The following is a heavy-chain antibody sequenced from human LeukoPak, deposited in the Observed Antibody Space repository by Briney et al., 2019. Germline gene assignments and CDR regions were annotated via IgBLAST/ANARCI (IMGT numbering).Heavy chain of an antibody. CDR1: GGSITNKAYY. CDR3: ARNETTGLQRTPYYHSYVDV. Sequence: SETLSLTCTVSGGSITNKAYYWAWIRQPPGKGLEWIGSIYYSGSTHYNPSLKSRLTISVDTSKNQFSLKLSSVTAADTAVYYCARNETTGLQRTPYYHSYVDVWGKGTTVTVSS. CDR2: IYYSGST. V-gene: IGHV4-39*01. D-gene: IGHD4-11*01. J-gene: IGHJ6*03.